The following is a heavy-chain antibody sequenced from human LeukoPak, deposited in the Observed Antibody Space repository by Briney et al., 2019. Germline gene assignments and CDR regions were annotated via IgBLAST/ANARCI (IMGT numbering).Heavy chain of an antibody. Sequence: GESLKISCKGSGYSFTSYWIGWVRQMPGKGLEWMGIIYPGDSDTRYGPSFQGQVTISADKSISTAYLQWSSLKASDTAMYYCARGGYDSSGYYYFTFDYWGQGTLVTVSS. CDR3: ARGGYDSSGYYYFTFDY. V-gene: IGHV5-51*01. CDR1: GYSFTSYW. D-gene: IGHD3-22*01. CDR2: IYPGDSDT. J-gene: IGHJ4*02.